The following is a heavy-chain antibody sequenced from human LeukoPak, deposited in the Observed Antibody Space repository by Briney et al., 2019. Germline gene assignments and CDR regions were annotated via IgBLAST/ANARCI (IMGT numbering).Heavy chain of an antibody. V-gene: IGHV4-59*08. Sequence: SETLSLTCTVSGASINNNFWTWIRQPPGKGLEWIGYIYSSGSANYNPSLKSRVTISGDTSKNQISLKLTSVPAADTAVYFCARHRDYYDTWGQGTLVTVSS. CDR1: GASINNNF. D-gene: IGHD3-22*01. CDR3: ARHRDYYDT. J-gene: IGHJ5*02. CDR2: IYSSGSA.